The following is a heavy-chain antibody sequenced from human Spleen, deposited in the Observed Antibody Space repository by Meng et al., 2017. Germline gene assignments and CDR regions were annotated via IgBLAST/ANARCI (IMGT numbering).Heavy chain of an antibody. CDR1: GGSISSGSDY. J-gene: IGHJ4*02. Sequence: SETLSLTCTVSGGSISSGSDYWGWICQPPGKGLEWIGSIYYSGASYYNPSLKSRVTISVDTSKNQFSLKMASVTAADTAGYYCARDIGLYGSGSRGVDFWGQGTMVTVSS. CDR3: ARDIGLYGSGSRGVDF. CDR2: IYYSGAS. V-gene: IGHV4-39*07. D-gene: IGHD3-10*01.